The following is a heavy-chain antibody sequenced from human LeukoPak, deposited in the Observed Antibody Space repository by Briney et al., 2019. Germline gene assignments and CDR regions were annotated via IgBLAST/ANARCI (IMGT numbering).Heavy chain of an antibody. V-gene: IGHV4-38-2*02. J-gene: IGHJ4*02. D-gene: IGHD3-9*01. CDR2: IYHSGST. CDR3: ARLRRYFDWLSEFLYYFDY. Sequence: SETLSLTCTVSGYSISSGYYWGWIRQPPGKGLEWIGSIYHSGSTYYNPSLKSRVTISVDTSKNQFSLKLSSVTAADTAVYYCARLRRYFDWLSEFLYYFDYWGQGTLVTVSS. CDR1: GYSISSGYY.